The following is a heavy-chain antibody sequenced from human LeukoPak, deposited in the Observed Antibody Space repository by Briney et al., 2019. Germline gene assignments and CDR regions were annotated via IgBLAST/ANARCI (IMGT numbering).Heavy chain of an antibody. CDR1: GGSFSGYY. V-gene: IGHV4-34*01. J-gene: IGHJ6*03. CDR2: INHSGST. CDR3: ARGRPSGYDFWRHYYYYMDV. Sequence: KPSETLSLTCAAYGGSFSGYYWSWIRQPPGKGLEWIGEINHSGSTNYNPSLKSRVTISVDTSKNQFSLKLSSVTAADTAVYYCARGRPSGYDFWRHYYYYMDVWGKGTTVTVSS. D-gene: IGHD3-3*01.